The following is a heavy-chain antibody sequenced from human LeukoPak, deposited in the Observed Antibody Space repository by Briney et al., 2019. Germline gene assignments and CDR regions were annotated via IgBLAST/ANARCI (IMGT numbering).Heavy chain of an antibody. J-gene: IGHJ6*02. V-gene: IGHV1-18*01. CDR3: ARFVGGYGWGSYTYYPYGMDV. CDR1: GYTFTSYG. D-gene: IGHD3-10*01. Sequence: GASVKVSCKASGYTFTSYGISWVGQAPGQGLEWMGWINTYNGNTYYAQKLQGRVTMTTDTSTSTAYMELTSLRSDDTAVYYCARFVGGYGWGSYTYYPYGMDVWGQGTTVTVSS. CDR2: INTYNGNT.